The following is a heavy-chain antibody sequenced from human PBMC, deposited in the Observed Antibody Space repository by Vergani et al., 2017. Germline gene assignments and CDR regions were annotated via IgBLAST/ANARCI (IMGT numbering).Heavy chain of an antibody. CDR2: IDHTGRP. V-gene: IGHV4-34*01. CDR3: ARVNTETNGHLYYYYYMDV. Sequence: QVQLQQWGGGLLKPSETLSLTCVVNGASFTSYHWTWIRQSPGAGLEWVGDIDHTGRPDYNPSLKSRLTMSVDTSRSQFSLTLNSVTATDTAIYFCARVNTETNGHLYYYYYMDVWGQGTAVTVS. CDR1: GASFTSYH. J-gene: IGHJ6*03. D-gene: IGHD4-11*01.